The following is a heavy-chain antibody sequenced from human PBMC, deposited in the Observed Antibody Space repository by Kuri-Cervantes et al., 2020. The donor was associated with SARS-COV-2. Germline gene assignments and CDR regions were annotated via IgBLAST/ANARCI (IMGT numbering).Heavy chain of an antibody. CDR3: AKDRVGVQDF. V-gene: IGHV3-30*18. CDR2: ISHDGKNK. Sequence: GGSLRLSCAASGFTFSSYDMHWVRQAPGKGLEWVAVISHDGKNKKCIASGKGRFTISRDNSQNTLYPHMKSLRSEDTAMYYCAKDRVGVQDFWGQGTLVTVSS. CDR1: GFTFSSYD. D-gene: IGHD2-21*01. J-gene: IGHJ4*02.